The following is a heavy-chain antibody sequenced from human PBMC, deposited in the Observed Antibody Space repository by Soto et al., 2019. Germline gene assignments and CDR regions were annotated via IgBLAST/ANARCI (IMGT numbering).Heavy chain of an antibody. V-gene: IGHV3-33*01. CDR2: VWYDGSNK. CDR1: GFIFRSYG. Sequence: GGSLRLSCETSGFIFRSYGMHWVRQAPGKGLEWVAVVWYDGSNKDYGESVKGRFTVSRDDSKNTLYLQMNNLRADDTAVYYCARVGYCTSTSSDCPFESWGQGTLVTVSS. D-gene: IGHD2-2*01. CDR3: ARVGYCTSTSSDCPFES. J-gene: IGHJ4*02.